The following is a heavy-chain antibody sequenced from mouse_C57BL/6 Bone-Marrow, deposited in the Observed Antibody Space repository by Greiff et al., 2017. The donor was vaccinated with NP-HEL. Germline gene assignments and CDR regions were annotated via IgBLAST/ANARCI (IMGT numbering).Heavy chain of an antibody. CDR1: GFTFTDYY. J-gene: IGHJ4*01. CDR3: ARYDGYYYAMDY. D-gene: IGHD2-3*01. V-gene: IGHV7-3*01. CDR2: IRNKANGYTT. Sequence: EVQLVESGGGLVQPGGSLSLSCAASGFTFTDYYMSWVRQPPGKALEWLGFIRNKANGYTTEYSASGKGRFTIARDKSQSLLYLHMNAQRAEDSATYYCARYDGYYYAMDYWGQGTSVTVSS.